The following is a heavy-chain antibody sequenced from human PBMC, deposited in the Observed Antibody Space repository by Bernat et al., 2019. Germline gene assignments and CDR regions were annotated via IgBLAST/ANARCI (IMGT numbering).Heavy chain of an antibody. CDR1: GGTFSSYA. CDR3: ATTPSSYSYCYQLGYFDL. Sequence: QVQLVQSGAEVKKPGSSVKVSCKASGGTFSSYAISWVRQAPGQGLEWMGGIIPIFGTANYAQKFQGRVTITADESTSTAYMELSSLRSEDTAVYYCATTPSSYSYCYQLGYFDLWGRGTLVTVSS. D-gene: IGHD5-18*01. V-gene: IGHV1-69*01. CDR2: IIPIFGTA. J-gene: IGHJ2*01.